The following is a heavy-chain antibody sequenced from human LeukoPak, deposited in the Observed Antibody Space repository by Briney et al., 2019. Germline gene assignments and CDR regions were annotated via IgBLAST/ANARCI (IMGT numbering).Heavy chain of an antibody. Sequence: GASVKVSCKVSGYTLTELSMHWVRQAPGEGLEWMGGFDPEDGETIYAQKFQGRVTMTEDTSTDTAYMELSSLRSEDTAVYYCAATASAAGTFDYWGQGTLVTVSS. V-gene: IGHV1-24*01. CDR1: GYTLTELS. CDR3: AATASAAGTFDY. J-gene: IGHJ4*02. D-gene: IGHD6-13*01. CDR2: FDPEDGET.